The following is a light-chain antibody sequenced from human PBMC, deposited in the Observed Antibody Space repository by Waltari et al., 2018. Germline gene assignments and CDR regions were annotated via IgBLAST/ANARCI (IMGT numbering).Light chain of an antibody. CDR1: QDISSY. Sequence: DIHLTQSPSFLSTSLGDRVPITCRANQDISSYLAWYQQKPGKAPKLLISAASTLQSAVPSRFSGSGSGTEFTLTISSLQSEDIATYYCQQLLSYPLTFGGGTKVEIK. J-gene: IGKJ4*01. CDR3: QQLLSYPLT. V-gene: IGKV1-9*01. CDR2: AAS.